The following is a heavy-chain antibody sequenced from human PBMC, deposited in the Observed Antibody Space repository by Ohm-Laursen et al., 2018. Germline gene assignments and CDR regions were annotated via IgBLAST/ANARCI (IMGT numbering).Heavy chain of an antibody. J-gene: IGHJ6*02. D-gene: IGHD6-6*01. V-gene: IGHV3-21*01. CDR1: GFSVSSYD. Sequence: SLRLSCTATGFSVSSYDVNWVRQAPGKGLGWISYISETSSHIYDADSVRGRFTVARDIAKNSLYLQLNSLRVEDTAVYYCARDSSRRAREGGMDVWGQGTTVTVSS. CDR2: ISETSSHI. CDR3: ARDSSRRAREGGMDV.